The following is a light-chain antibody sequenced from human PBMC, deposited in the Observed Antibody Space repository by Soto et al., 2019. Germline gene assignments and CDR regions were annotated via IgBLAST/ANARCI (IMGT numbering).Light chain of an antibody. J-gene: IGKJ1*01. CDR3: QQYSSYST. CDR2: DAS. Sequence: DIQMTQSPSSLSASVGDRVTITCRASQSISNWLAWYQQKPGKAPKLLIYDASTLESGVPSRFSGGGFGTDFTLTISSLQPDDFATYYCQQYSSYSTFGQGTKVDMK. CDR1: QSISNW. V-gene: IGKV1-5*01.